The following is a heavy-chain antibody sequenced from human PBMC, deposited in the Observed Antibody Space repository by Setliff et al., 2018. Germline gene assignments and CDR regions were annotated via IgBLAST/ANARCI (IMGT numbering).Heavy chain of an antibody. J-gene: IGHJ3*02. Sequence: GESLKISCKDSGYIFTNYWIGWVRQMPGKGLEWMGIIYPGDADTRYSPSFQGQVTISADKSISTAYLQWSSLEASDTDMYYCARLGAPASHDAFAIWGQGTMVTVSS. CDR2: IYPGDADT. V-gene: IGHV5-51*01. CDR3: ARLGAPASHDAFAI. CDR1: GYIFTNYW. D-gene: IGHD6-25*01.